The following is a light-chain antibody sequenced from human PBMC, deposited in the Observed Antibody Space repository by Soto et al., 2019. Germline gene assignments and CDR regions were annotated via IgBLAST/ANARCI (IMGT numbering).Light chain of an antibody. V-gene: IGKV3-15*01. J-gene: IGKJ3*01. Sequence: EVVMTQSPATLSVSPGERATLSCRASQSVSSHLAWYQQKPGQAPRLLIYGASTRATGIPARFSGSVSGTEFTLTITSLQSEDSATYYCQQYYSYPITFGPGTTVHIK. CDR2: GAS. CDR3: QQYYSYPIT. CDR1: QSVSSH.